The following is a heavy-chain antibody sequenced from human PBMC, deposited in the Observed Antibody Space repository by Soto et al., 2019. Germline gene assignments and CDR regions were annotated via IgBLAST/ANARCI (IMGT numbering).Heavy chain of an antibody. J-gene: IGHJ1*01. CDR3: ARDPRSITGTTSSEDFQH. V-gene: IGHV1-69*13. CDR2: IIPLLGIT. CDR1: GGTFSGYA. Sequence: ASVKVSCKASGGTFSGYAINWVRQAPGQGLEWMGGIIPLLGITDYGQKFQGRITIAADESTGTAYMDLRGLRSEDTAVYYCARDPRSITGTTSSEDFQHWGQGTPVTVSS. D-gene: IGHD1-20*01.